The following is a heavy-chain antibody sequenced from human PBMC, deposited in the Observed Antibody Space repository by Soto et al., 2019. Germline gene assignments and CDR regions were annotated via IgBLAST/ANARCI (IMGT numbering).Heavy chain of an antibody. CDR2: IKTDGTYA. V-gene: IGHV3-74*01. D-gene: IGHD3-22*01. CDR1: GFTFSTYW. Sequence: EVQLVESGGDLVQPGGSLRLSCAASGFTFSTYWMHWVRQAPGKGLLWVSRIKTDGTYATYADSVKGRFTIARDNAKNTRYLQMNSLRVEDAAVYYWAAGGSGYYANWGQGTLVTVSS. J-gene: IGHJ4*02. CDR3: AAGGSGYYAN.